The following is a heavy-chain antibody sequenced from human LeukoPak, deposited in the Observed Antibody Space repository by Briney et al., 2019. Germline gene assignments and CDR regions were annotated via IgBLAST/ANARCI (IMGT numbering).Heavy chain of an antibody. CDR3: ARGPAMVRGVILDY. V-gene: IGHV3-33*01. CDR1: GFTFSSYG. J-gene: IGHJ4*02. D-gene: IGHD3-10*01. Sequence: GGSLRFSCAASGFTFSSYGMHWVRQAPGKGLEWVAVIWYDGSNKYYADSVKGRFTISRDNSKNTLYLQMNSLRAEDTAVYYCARGPAMVRGVILDYWGQGTLVTVSS. CDR2: IWYDGSNK.